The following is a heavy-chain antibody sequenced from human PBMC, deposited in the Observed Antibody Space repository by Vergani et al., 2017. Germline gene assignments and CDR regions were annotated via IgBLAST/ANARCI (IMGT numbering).Heavy chain of an antibody. D-gene: IGHD1-26*01. CDR1: GYTFTSYD. CDR3: ARWVGDQADYYYYYMDV. CDR2: MNPNSGNT. V-gene: IGHV1-8*01. Sequence: QVQLVQSGAEVKKPGASVKVSCKASGYTFTSYDINWVRQATGQGLEWMGWMNPNSGNTGLAQQFHGRVTMTRNTSISTAYMELSSLRSEDTAVYYCARWVGDQADYYYYYMDVWGKGP. J-gene: IGHJ6*03.